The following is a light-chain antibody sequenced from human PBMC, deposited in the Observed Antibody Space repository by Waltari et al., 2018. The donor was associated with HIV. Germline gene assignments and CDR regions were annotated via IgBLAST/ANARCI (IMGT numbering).Light chain of an antibody. CDR2: RAS. J-gene: IGKJ1*01. V-gene: IGKV1-5*03. CDR3: QQYKSYFWT. Sequence: DAQMTQSPPTLSASVGDRVTFTCRASHTIGSSLAWYQQKPGKAPKLLIYRASIIDSGVPSRFSGSGSGTEFTLTISSLQPDDVTTYYCQQYKSYFWTFGQGTKVEIK. CDR1: HTIGSS.